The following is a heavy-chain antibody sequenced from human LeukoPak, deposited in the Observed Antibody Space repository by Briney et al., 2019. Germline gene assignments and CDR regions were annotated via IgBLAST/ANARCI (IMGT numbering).Heavy chain of an antibody. D-gene: IGHD5-24*01. J-gene: IGHJ4*02. CDR3: ARRSQGMAPYYVDY. V-gene: IGHV3-74*01. CDR1: GFTFSSYW. CDR2: INSDGGST. Sequence: GGSLRLSCTASGFTFSSYWMHWVRQAPGKGLVWVSRINSDGGSTSYADSVKGRFTISRDNAKNTLYLQMNSLRAEDTAVYYCARRSQGMAPYYVDYWGQGTLVTVSS.